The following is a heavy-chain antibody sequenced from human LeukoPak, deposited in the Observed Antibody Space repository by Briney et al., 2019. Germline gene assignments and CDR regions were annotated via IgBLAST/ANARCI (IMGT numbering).Heavy chain of an antibody. CDR2: IIPIFGTA. V-gene: IGHV1-69*06. CDR1: GYTFTGYY. J-gene: IGHJ3*02. Sequence: SVKVSCKASGYTFTGYYMHWVRQAPGQGLEWMGGIIPIFGTANYAQKFQGRVTITADKSTSTAYMELSSLRSEDTAVYYCARTIRIAAAYLHDAFDIWGQGTMVTVSS. D-gene: IGHD6-13*01. CDR3: ARTIRIAAAYLHDAFDI.